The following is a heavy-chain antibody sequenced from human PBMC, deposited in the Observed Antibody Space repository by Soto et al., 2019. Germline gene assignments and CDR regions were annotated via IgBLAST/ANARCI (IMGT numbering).Heavy chain of an antibody. D-gene: IGHD1-20*01. CDR2: VFHTGNT. J-gene: IGHJ4*02. CDR1: GDSIRSYY. Sequence: SETLSLTCSVSGDSIRSYYWTWIRQPPGKGLQWTGYVFHTGNTNYNPSLKSRVTISEDASKNQVSLRLTSVTAADTAVYFCAREQYNWKIWGQGTQVTVSS. CDR3: AREQYNWKI. V-gene: IGHV4-59*01.